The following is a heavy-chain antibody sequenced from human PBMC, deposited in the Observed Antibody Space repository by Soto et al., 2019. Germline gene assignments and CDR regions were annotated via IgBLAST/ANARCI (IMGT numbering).Heavy chain of an antibody. CDR1: GFTFNSHS. CDR2: ISSRSSYI. Sequence: GGSLRLSCAASGFTFNSHSMNWVRQAPGRGLEWVSSISSRSSYIYYADSVKGRFTISRDNAKNSLYLQMNSLRAEDTAVYHCARVGAGDYDFWSGSLADAFDIWGQGTMVTVSS. D-gene: IGHD3-3*01. V-gene: IGHV3-21*01. CDR3: ARVGAGDYDFWSGSLADAFDI. J-gene: IGHJ3*02.